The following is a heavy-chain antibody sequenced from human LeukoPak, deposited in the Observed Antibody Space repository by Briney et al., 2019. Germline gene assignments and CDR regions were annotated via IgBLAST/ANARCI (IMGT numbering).Heavy chain of an antibody. CDR1: GGTFSSYA. D-gene: IGHD7-27*01. J-gene: IGHJ3*02. V-gene: IGHV1-69*13. Sequence: ASVTVSCKASGGTFSSYAISWVRQAPGQGLEWMGGIIPIFGTANYAQKFQGRVTITADESTSTAYMELSSLRSEDTAVYYCARANWGLGAFDIWGQGTMVTVSS. CDR2: IIPIFGTA. CDR3: ARANWGLGAFDI.